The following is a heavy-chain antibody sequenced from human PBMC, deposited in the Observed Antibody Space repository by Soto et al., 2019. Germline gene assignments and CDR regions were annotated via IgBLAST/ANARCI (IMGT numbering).Heavy chain of an antibody. J-gene: IGHJ4*02. CDR1: GGTFSSYA. Sequence: SVKVSCKASGGTFSSYAISWVRQAPGQGLEWMGGIIPIFGTANYAQKFQGRVTITADESTSTAYMELSSLRSEDTAVYYCARDLGRTTGTTGDFDYWGQGTLVTVSS. CDR2: IIPIFGTA. D-gene: IGHD1-1*01. V-gene: IGHV1-69*13. CDR3: ARDLGRTTGTTGDFDY.